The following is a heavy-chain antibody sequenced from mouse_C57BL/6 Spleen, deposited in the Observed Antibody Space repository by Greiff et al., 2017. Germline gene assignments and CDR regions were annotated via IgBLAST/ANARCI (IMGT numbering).Heavy chain of an antibody. CDR3: ARGGNYYGFAY. CDR1: GYTFTDYY. D-gene: IGHD1-1*01. V-gene: IGHV1-26*01. CDR2: INPNNGGT. Sequence: EVQLQQSGPELVKPGASVKISCKASGYTFTDYYMNWVKQSHGKSLEWIGDINPNNGGTSYNQKFKGKATLTVDKSSSTAYMELRSLTSEDSAVYYCARGGNYYGFAYWGQGTLVTVSA. J-gene: IGHJ3*01.